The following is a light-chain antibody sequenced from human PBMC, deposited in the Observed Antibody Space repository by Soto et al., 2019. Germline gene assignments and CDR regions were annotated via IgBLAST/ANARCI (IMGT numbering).Light chain of an antibody. Sequence: DKQMTQSPSTLSASVGDRVTITCRASQSISSWLAWYQQKPGKAPKLLIYKASSLESGVPSRFSGSGSGTEFTLTISSLQPDDFATYYCKQYNSYYTFGQGTKLEIK. CDR1: QSISSW. CDR2: KAS. V-gene: IGKV1-5*03. J-gene: IGKJ2*01. CDR3: KQYNSYYT.